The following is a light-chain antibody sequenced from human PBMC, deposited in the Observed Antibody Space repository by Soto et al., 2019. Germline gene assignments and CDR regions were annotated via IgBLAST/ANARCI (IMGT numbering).Light chain of an antibody. V-gene: IGKV1-5*03. CDR2: KAS. CDR1: QSISNS. CDR3: QQYNVYSRT. Sequence: DIQMTQSPSTLSASVRDRVTITCRASQSISNSLAWYQQRPGKAPKLLIYKASSLPSGVPSRFRGSGSGTEFTLTISRLHPDDFETYYCQQYNVYSRTFGQGTKVDIK. J-gene: IGKJ1*01.